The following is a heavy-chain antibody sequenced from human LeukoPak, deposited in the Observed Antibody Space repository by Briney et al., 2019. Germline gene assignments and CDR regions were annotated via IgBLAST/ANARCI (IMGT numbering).Heavy chain of an antibody. CDR1: AFTVSSNY. J-gene: IGHJ6*04. Sequence: GGSLRLSCAASAFTVSSNYISWVRQAPGEGLEWVTVIYRGGSTYYADFGKGRFTSSRDNSKNTLYLQMDSLRADDTAVYYGAGALWMDVWGKGTTVTVSS. CDR3: AGALWMDV. V-gene: IGHV3-53*01. CDR2: IYRGGST.